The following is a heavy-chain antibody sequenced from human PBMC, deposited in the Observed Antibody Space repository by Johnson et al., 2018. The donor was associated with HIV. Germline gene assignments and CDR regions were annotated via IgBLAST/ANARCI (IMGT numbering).Heavy chain of an antibody. D-gene: IGHD3/OR15-3a*01. CDR2: INWNGGST. CDR3: ARDGRGLDAFDI. Sequence: VQLVESGGGLVQPGGSLRLSCAASGFTFDDYGMSWVRQAPGKGLEWVSGINWNGGSTGYADSVKGRFTISRDNAKNSLYLQMNSLRAEDTAVYYCARDGRGLDAFDIWGQGTVVTVSS. CDR1: GFTFDDYG. J-gene: IGHJ3*02. V-gene: IGHV3-20*04.